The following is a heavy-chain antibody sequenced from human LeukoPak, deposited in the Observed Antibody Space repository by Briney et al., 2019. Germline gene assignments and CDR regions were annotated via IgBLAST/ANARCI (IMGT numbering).Heavy chain of an antibody. J-gene: IGHJ4*02. V-gene: IGHV4-61*02. D-gene: IGHD3-22*01. CDR1: GGSISSGSYY. CDR3: AARFPRALIVVDQIDY. Sequence: SQTLSLTCAVSGGSISSGSYYWSWIRQPAGKGLEWSGRIYTSGSTNYNPSLKSRVTISVDTSKNQFSLKLSSVTAADTAVYYCAARFPRALIVVDQIDYWGQGTLVTVSS. CDR2: IYTSGST.